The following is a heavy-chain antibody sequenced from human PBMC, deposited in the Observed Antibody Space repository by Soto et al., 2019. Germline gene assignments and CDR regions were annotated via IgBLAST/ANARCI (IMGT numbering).Heavy chain of an antibody. J-gene: IGHJ3*02. Sequence: ASVKVSCKVSGYTLTELSMHWVRQAPGKGLEWMGGFDPEDGETIYAQKFQGRVTMTEDTSTDTAYMELSSLRSEDTAVYYCATGRFLEGLNVENLNDAFDIWGQGTMVTVSS. D-gene: IGHD3-3*01. CDR1: GYTLTELS. V-gene: IGHV1-24*01. CDR2: FDPEDGET. CDR3: ATGRFLEGLNVENLNDAFDI.